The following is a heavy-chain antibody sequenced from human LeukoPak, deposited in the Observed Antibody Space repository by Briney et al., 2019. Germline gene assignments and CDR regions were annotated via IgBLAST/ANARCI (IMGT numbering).Heavy chain of an antibody. V-gene: IGHV1-2*02. CDR1: GYTFTGYY. Sequence: GASVTVSCKASGYTFTGYYMHWVRQAPGQGLEWMGWINPNSGGTNYAQKFQGRVTMTRDTPISTAYMELSRLRSDDTAVYYCARIEDGYTLGYWGQGTLVTVSS. D-gene: IGHD5-24*01. J-gene: IGHJ4*02. CDR3: ARIEDGYTLGY. CDR2: INPNSGGT.